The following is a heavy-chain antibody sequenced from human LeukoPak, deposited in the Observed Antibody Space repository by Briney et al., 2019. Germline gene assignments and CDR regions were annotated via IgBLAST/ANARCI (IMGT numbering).Heavy chain of an antibody. CDR3: ARGGPRASLDY. CDR2: LNTNGVHT. D-gene: IGHD2-15*01. V-gene: IGHV3-74*01. CDR1: GFTLSNFW. J-gene: IGHJ4*02. Sequence: PGGSLRLSCAVSGFTLSNFWMHWVRQAPGKGLVWVSYLNTNGVHTTSADSVKGRFTISRDGAKNMLYLEMNFLRVEDSAVYYCARGGPRASLDYWGQGTLVTVSS.